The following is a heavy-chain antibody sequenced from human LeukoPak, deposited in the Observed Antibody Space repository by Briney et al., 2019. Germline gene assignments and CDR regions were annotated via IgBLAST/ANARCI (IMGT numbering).Heavy chain of an antibody. D-gene: IGHD3-10*01. CDR3: ARAGFGDRYFDY. V-gene: IGHV3-21*01. CDR1: GFTFGAYS. J-gene: IGHJ4*02. CDR2: ITETSHV. Sequence: GGSLRLSCAASGFTFGAYSMNWVRQAPGKGLEWVSSITETSHVYYAESVKGRFTISRDNAKNSLYLQMNSLRAEDTAVYYCARAGFGDRYFDYWGQGTLVTVSS.